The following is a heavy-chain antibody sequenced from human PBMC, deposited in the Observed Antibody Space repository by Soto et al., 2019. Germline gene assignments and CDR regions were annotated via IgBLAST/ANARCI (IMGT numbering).Heavy chain of an antibody. CDR3: ARNVGSGLIDY. V-gene: IGHV1-18*01. D-gene: IGHD3-10*02. J-gene: IGHJ4*02. Sequence: QVQLVQSGAEVKKPGASVKVSCKASGYTFTSYGISWVRQAPGQGLEWMGWINAYNGNTNYAQQLQGRVTMTTDTSTSTAYIDLRNQRSDDTAVYYCARNVGSGLIDYWRQGTLVTVSS. CDR2: INAYNGNT. CDR1: GYTFTSYG.